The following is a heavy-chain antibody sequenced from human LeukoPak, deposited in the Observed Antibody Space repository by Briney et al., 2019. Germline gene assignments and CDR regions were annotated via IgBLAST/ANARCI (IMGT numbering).Heavy chain of an antibody. V-gene: IGHV4-34*01. CDR3: ARFTAMPHYYYNYMDV. CDR2: INHSGNT. Sequence: SETLSLTCAVYGGSFSGYYWSWIRQPPGKGLEWIGEINHSGNTNYNPSLKSRVTISVGTSKNQFSLKLSSVTAADTAVYYCARFTAMPHYYYNYMDVWGKGTTVTVSS. D-gene: IGHD5-18*01. CDR1: GGSFSGYY. J-gene: IGHJ6*03.